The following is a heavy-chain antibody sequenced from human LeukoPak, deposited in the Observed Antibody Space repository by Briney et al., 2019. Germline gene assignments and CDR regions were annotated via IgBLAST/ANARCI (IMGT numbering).Heavy chain of an antibody. V-gene: IGHV1-2*02. D-gene: IGHD3-9*01. CDR2: INPNSGGT. Sequence: ASVKVSCKASGYTFTGYYMHWVRQAPGQGLEWMGWINPNSGGTNYAQKFQGRVTMTRDTSISTAYMELSRLRSDDTAVYYCARVLRYFDWLLSPYYYYYMDVWGKGTTVTISS. J-gene: IGHJ6*03. CDR1: GYTFTGYY. CDR3: ARVLRYFDWLLSPYYYYYMDV.